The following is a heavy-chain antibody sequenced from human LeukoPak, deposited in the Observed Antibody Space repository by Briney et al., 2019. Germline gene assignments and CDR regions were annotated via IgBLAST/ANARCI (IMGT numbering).Heavy chain of an antibody. Sequence: ASVKVPCKASGYTFTSYDINWVRQATGQGLEWMGWMNPNSGNTGYAQKFQGRVTMTRNTSISTAYMELSSLRSEDTAVYYCARAPELRYFDWLLYPRGIHAFDIWGQGTMVTVSS. D-gene: IGHD3-9*01. J-gene: IGHJ3*02. V-gene: IGHV1-8*01. CDR3: ARAPELRYFDWLLYPRGIHAFDI. CDR1: GYTFTSYD. CDR2: MNPNSGNT.